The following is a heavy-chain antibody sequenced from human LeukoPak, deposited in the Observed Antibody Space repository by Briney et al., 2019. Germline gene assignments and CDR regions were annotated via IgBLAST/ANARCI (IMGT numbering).Heavy chain of an antibody. CDR2: IYTSGST. Sequence: SETLSLTCTVSGGSISSGSYYWSWIRQPAGKGLEWIGRIYTSGSTNYNPSLKSRVTISVDTSENQFSLKLSSVTAADTAVYYCARDSPNGIAAAGSYYYYGMDVWGQGTTVTASS. D-gene: IGHD6-13*01. CDR1: GGSISSGSYY. J-gene: IGHJ6*02. CDR3: ARDSPNGIAAAGSYYYYGMDV. V-gene: IGHV4-61*02.